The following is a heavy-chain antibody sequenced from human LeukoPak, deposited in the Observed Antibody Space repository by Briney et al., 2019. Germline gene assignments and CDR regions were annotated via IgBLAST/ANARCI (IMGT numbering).Heavy chain of an antibody. V-gene: IGHV4-59*01. CDR1: GGSISSYY. J-gene: IGHJ4*02. D-gene: IGHD4-17*01. Sequence: SETLSLTCTVAGGSISSYYWNWVRQPPGKGLEWVAYIYYSGSTNYNPSLKSRVTISVDTSKNQFSLKLSSVTAADTAVYYCARHGDRRFYFAYWGQGTLVTASS. CDR3: ARHGDRRFYFAY. CDR2: IYYSGST.